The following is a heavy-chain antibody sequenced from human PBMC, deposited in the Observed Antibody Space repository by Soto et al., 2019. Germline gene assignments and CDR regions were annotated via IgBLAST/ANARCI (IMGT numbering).Heavy chain of an antibody. J-gene: IGHJ6*02. V-gene: IGHV3-48*03. D-gene: IGHD3-16*01. CDR3: TRDKGDKVAYGMDV. CDR1: GFTVSSCE. CDR2: INTGGVTI. Sequence: VGSLRLSCTASGFTVSSCEMNWVRQAPGKGLEWVSYINTGGVTIYADSVKGRFTISRDNAQNSLLLQMNSLRAEDTAVYYCTRDKGDKVAYGMDVWGQGTTVTVSS.